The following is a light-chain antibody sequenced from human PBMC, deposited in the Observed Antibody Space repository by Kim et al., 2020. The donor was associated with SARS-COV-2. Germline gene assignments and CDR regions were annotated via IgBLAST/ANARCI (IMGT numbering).Light chain of an antibody. Sequence: GQRVTSSCSGPRSNIGTNTVSWYQQLPGAAPKVLIYISSQRPSGVPDRFSGSRSVTSASLAISGLQAEDEADYYCATWDDSLNGWVFGGGTQLTVL. CDR3: ATWDDSLNGWV. CDR1: RSNIGTNT. V-gene: IGLV1-44*01. J-gene: IGLJ3*02. CDR2: ISS.